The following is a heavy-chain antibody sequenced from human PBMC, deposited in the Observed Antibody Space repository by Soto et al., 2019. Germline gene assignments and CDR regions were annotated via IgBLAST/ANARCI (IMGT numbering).Heavy chain of an antibody. Sequence: SETLSLTCTASGGYISYAYLSWIRQPAGKGLEWIGRIYTSGSTSYKPSLKSRISMSVDTSKNQFSLKLSSVTAADTAVYYCARGHEMGDNWLDSRGQGTQVNLSS. CDR3: ARGHEMGDNWLDS. V-gene: IGHV4-4*07. CDR1: GGYISYAY. J-gene: IGHJ5*01. D-gene: IGHD3-16*01. CDR2: IYTSGST.